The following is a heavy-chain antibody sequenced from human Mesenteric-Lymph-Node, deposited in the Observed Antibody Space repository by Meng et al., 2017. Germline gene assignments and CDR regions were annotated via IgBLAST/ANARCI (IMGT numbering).Heavy chain of an antibody. CDR2: IIPIFGTA. Sequence: SAKVSCKASGGTFSSYAISWLRQAPGQGLEWMGGIIPIFGTANYAQKVQGRVTITADKSTSTAYMELSSLRSEDTAVYYCARDLSNYGDYYYYYGMDVWGQGTTVTVSS. CDR1: GGTFSSYA. D-gene: IGHD4-17*01. CDR3: ARDLSNYGDYYYYYGMDV. V-gene: IGHV1-69*06. J-gene: IGHJ6*02.